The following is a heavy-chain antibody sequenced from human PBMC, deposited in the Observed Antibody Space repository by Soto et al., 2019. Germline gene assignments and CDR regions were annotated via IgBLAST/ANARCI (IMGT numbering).Heavy chain of an antibody. D-gene: IGHD3-10*01. CDR1: GGSISSGGYS. J-gene: IGHJ5*02. CDR3: ARHDYDNWFDP. Sequence: SETLSLTCAVSGGSISSGGYSWSWIRQPPGKGLEWIGYIYHSGSTYYNPSLKSRVTISVDRSKNQFSLKLSSVTAADTAVYYCARHDYDNWFDPWGQGTLVTVSS. CDR2: IYHSGST. V-gene: IGHV4-30-2*01.